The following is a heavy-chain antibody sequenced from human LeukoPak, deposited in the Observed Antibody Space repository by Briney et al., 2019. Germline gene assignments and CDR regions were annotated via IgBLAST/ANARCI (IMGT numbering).Heavy chain of an antibody. V-gene: IGHV3-33*06. CDR3: AKDGNYDSSGYYFDY. Sequence: PGRSLRLSCAASGFTFSSYGMHWVRQAPGKGLEWVAAIWYDGSDEYYADSVKGRFTISRDNSKNTLYLQMSSLRAEDTAVYYCAKDGNYDSSGYYFDYWGQGVLVTVSS. CDR2: IWYDGSDE. J-gene: IGHJ4*02. D-gene: IGHD3-22*01. CDR1: GFTFSSYG.